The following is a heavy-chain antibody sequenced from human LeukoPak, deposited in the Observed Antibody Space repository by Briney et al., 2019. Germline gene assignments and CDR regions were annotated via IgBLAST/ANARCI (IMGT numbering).Heavy chain of an antibody. D-gene: IGHD5-18*01. V-gene: IGHV3-21*01. CDR2: ITGSSNYV. Sequence: GGSLRLSCAVSGFTFSNYSMNWVRQAPGKGLEWVSSITGSSNYVYYADSVKGRFTVSRDNAKNSLNLQMNSLRAEDTAVYYCARGLAYSSGFGYFDYWGQGTLVTVSS. CDR1: GFTFSNYS. J-gene: IGHJ4*02. CDR3: ARGLAYSSGFGYFDY.